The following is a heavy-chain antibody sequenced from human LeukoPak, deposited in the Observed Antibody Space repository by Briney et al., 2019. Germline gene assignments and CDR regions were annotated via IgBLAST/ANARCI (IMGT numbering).Heavy chain of an antibody. CDR3: AKSLINSQYGGGSPNGVDI. V-gene: IGHV3-23*01. CDR2: ISGSGGST. D-gene: IGHD2-15*01. Sequence: GGSLRLSCAAAGFTFSSYAMTWVRQAPGKGLEWVSGISGSGGSTDYADSVKGRFTISRDNPKNTLYLQMNSLSAEDTAVYSCAKSLINSQYGGGSPNGVDIWGQGTMVTVSS. J-gene: IGHJ3*02. CDR1: GFTFSSYA.